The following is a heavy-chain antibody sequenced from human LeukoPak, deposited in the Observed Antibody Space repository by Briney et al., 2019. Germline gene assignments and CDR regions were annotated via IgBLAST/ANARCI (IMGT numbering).Heavy chain of an antibody. CDR1: GYSISSGYY. CDR3: ASEMITPNGRLQFDY. J-gene: IGHJ4*02. Sequence: SETLSLTCTVSGYSISSGYYWGWIRQPPGKGLEWIGTIYHSGSTYYNPSLKSRVTISLDTSKNQFSLKLSSVTAADTAVYYCASEMITPNGRLQFDYWGQGTLVTVSS. D-gene: IGHD3-16*01. CDR2: IYHSGST. V-gene: IGHV4-38-2*02.